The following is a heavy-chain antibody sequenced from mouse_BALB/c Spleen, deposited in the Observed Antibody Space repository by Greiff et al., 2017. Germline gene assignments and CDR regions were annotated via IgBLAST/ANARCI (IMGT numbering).Heavy chain of an antibody. CDR3: ARGWLLRYAMDY. CDR2: IYPYNGGT. J-gene: IGHJ4*01. D-gene: IGHD2-3*01. Sequence: EVKLQESGPELVKPGASVKISCKASGYTFTDYNMHWVKQSHGKSLEWIGYIYPYNGGTGYNQKFKSKATLTVDNSSSTAYMELRSLTSEDSAVYYCARGWLLRYAMDYWGQGTSVTVSS. CDR1: GYTFTDYN. V-gene: IGHV1S29*02.